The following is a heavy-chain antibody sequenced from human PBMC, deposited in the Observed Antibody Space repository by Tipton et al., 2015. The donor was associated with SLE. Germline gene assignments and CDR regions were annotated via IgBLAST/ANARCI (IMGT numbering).Heavy chain of an antibody. CDR2: IYHSGST. V-gene: IGHV4-38-2*01. CDR1: GYSISSGYY. J-gene: IGHJ3*02. D-gene: IGHD2/OR15-2a*01. Sequence: LRLSCAVSGYSISSGYYWGWIRQPPGKGLEWIGSIYHSGSTYYNPSLKSRVTISVDTSKNQFSLKLSSVTAADTAVYYCARSFYDAFDIWGQGTMVTVSS. CDR3: ARSFYDAFDI.